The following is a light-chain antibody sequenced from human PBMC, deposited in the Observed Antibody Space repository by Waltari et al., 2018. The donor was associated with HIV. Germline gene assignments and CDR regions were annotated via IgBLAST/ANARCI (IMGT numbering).Light chain of an antibody. Sequence: QSALTQPASVSGSLGQSITISCTGTSSDIGSYNLFSWYQQYPGKAPKVIIYDVNKWPSVVSHHFSGFKAANTASLTISGLQAEDEADYYCCSYAGSPTFVIFGGGTKVTVL. J-gene: IGLJ2*01. CDR1: SSDIGSYNL. V-gene: IGLV2-23*02. CDR3: CSYAGSPTFVI. CDR2: DVN.